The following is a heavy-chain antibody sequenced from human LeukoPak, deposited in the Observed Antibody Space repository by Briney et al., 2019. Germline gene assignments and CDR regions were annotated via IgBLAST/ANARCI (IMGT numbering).Heavy chain of an antibody. CDR2: ISAYKGVT. V-gene: IGHV1-18*01. CDR1: DYTFISYG. J-gene: IGHJ4*02. Sequence: ASVKVSCKPSDYTFISYGISWVRQAPGQGLEWVGWISAYKGVTDYAQKFQGRVAMTTDTSTSTVYMELMSLTFEDTAVYYCARVNDIAVVAAAGPHHEYWGQGTLVTVSS. D-gene: IGHD2-15*01. CDR3: ARVNDIAVVAAAGPHHEY.